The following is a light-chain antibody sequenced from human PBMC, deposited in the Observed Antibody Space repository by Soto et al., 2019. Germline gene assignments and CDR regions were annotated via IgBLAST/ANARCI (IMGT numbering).Light chain of an antibody. J-gene: IGKJ1*01. CDR2: GAS. CDR1: QSVSSN. CDR3: QQYGSSPWT. Sequence: EIVMTQSPATLSVSPGGRATLSCRASQSVSSNLAWYQQRPGQAPRLLIYGASRRATGIPDRFSGSGSGTDFTLTISRLEPEDFAVYYCQQYGSSPWTFGQGTKVDI. V-gene: IGKV3-20*01.